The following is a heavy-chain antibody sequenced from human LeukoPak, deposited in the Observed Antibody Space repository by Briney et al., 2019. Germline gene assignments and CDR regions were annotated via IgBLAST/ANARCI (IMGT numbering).Heavy chain of an antibody. CDR2: INPNSGGT. D-gene: IGHD2-21*02. CDR1: GYTFTCYY. Sequence: ASVKVSCKASGYTFTCYYMHWVGQAPGQGLEWMGWINPNSGGTNNAQKVQGRVTMTRDRSISTAYMELSRLRSDDTAVYYCARVGLCGGDCYYFDYWGQGTLVTVSS. CDR3: ARVGLCGGDCYYFDY. V-gene: IGHV1-2*02. J-gene: IGHJ4*02.